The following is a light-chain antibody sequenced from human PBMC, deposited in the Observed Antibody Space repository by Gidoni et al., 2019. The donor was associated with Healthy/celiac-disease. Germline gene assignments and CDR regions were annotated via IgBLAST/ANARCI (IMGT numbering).Light chain of an antibody. CDR2: DAS. CDR1: QSVSSY. Sequence: PATLSLAPGERATRSCRASQSVSSYLAWYQQKPGQAPRLLIYDASNRATGIPARFSGSGSGTDFTLTISSLEPEDFAVYYCQQRSNWLYSFGQGTKLEIK. V-gene: IGKV3-11*01. CDR3: QQRSNWLYS. J-gene: IGKJ2*03.